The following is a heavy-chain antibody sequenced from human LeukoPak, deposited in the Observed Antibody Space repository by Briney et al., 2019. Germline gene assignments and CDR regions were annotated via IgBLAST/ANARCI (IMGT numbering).Heavy chain of an antibody. D-gene: IGHD3-22*01. V-gene: IGHV1-2*02. CDR1: GYTFTAYY. Sequence: GASVKVSCKASGYTFTAYYMHWVRQAPGQGLEWMGWINLNSGGTNYAQKFQGRVTMTRDTSISTAYMELSRLRSDDTAVYYCARLGVRSGYPVGFDYWGQGTLVTVSS. CDR2: INLNSGGT. CDR3: ARLGVRSGYPVGFDY. J-gene: IGHJ4*02.